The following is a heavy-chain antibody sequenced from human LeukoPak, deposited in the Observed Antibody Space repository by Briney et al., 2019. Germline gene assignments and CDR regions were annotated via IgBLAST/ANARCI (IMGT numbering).Heavy chain of an antibody. CDR2: IYSGGST. CDR1: GFTVSSNY. Sequence: GGSLRLSCAASGFTVSSNYMSWVRQAPGKGLEWVSVIYSGGSTYYADSVKGRFTISRDNSKNTLYLQMNSLRAEDTAVYYCARDSPFRGYSYGYGFDYWGQGTLVTVSS. CDR3: ARDSPFRGYSYGYGFDY. D-gene: IGHD5-18*01. J-gene: IGHJ4*02. V-gene: IGHV3-66*01.